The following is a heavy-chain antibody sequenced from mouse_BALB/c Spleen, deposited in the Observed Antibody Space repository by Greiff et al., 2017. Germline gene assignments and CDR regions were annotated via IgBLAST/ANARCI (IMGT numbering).Heavy chain of an antibody. CDR3: ARGYYDYDPYAMDY. V-gene: IGHV3-6*02. Sequence: EVKLVESGPGLVKPSQSLSLTCSVTGYSITSGYYWNWIRQFPGNKLEWMGYISYDGSNNYNPSLKNRISITRDTSKNQFFLKLNSVTTEDTATYYCARGYYDYDPYAMDYWGQGTSVTVSS. CDR2: ISYDGSN. CDR1: GYSITSGYY. J-gene: IGHJ4*01. D-gene: IGHD2-4*01.